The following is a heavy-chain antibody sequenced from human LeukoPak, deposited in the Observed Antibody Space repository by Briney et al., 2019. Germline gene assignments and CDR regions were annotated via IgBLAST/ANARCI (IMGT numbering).Heavy chain of an antibody. CDR1: GDSVSSGGSH. D-gene: IGHD3-10*01. CDR3: ARYPAGSGRSDR. J-gene: IGHJ5*02. CDR2: IVNSASA. V-gene: IGHV4-61*08. Sequence: SETLSLTCTVSGDSVSSGGSHWGWIRQPPGKGLEWIGQIVNSASANYNPSLKSRVTISLDTSKNQFSLKVRSVTIADTAVYYCARYPAGSGRSDRWGQGTLVTVSS.